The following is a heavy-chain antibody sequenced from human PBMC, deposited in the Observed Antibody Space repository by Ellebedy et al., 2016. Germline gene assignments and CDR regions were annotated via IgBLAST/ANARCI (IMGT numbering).Heavy chain of an antibody. V-gene: IGHV3-9*01. CDR1: GVTFDDYA. CDR3: AKGTMDYLHH. D-gene: IGHD3-10*01. Sequence: SLKISXATSGVTFDDYALHWVRQVPGKGLEWVSGISWNSAAIGYGEAVKGRFTISRDSAKNYLYLQMNSLRVEDTALYFCAKGTMDYLHHWGQGTLVTVSS. CDR2: ISWNSAAI. J-gene: IGHJ4*02.